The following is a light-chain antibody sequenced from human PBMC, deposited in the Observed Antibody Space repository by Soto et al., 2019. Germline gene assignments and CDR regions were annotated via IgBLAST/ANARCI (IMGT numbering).Light chain of an antibody. J-gene: IGLJ1*01. CDR2: EVN. CDR1: SSDVGGYNY. V-gene: IGLV2-14*01. CDR3: NSYTSRYTFV. Sequence: ALAQPASVSGSPGQSITISCTGTSSDVGGYNYVSWYQQHPGKAPKLMIYEVNKRPSEVSNRFSGSKSGNTASLTISGLQPEDEADYYCNSYTSRYTFVLGTGTKVTVL.